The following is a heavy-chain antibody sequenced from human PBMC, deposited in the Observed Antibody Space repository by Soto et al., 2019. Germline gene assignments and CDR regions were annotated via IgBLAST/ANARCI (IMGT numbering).Heavy chain of an antibody. J-gene: IGHJ4*02. Sequence: QVQLQQWGAGLLKPSETLSLTCAVYGGSFSGYYWTWIRQPPGTGLEWIGEINHSGSTNYNPARKIRVTISVDTSKNQVSLKLTSVTAADTAVYYCARDKITGLFDYWGQGTLVTVSS. CDR1: GGSFSGYY. CDR2: INHSGST. CDR3: ARDKITGLFDY. V-gene: IGHV4-34*01. D-gene: IGHD2-8*02.